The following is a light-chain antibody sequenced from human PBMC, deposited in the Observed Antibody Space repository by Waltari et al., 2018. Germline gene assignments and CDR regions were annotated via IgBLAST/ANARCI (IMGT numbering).Light chain of an antibody. CDR2: GAS. CDR3: QQYGSSILYT. CDR1: QTLTKRY. V-gene: IGKV3-20*01. Sequence: EVVLTQSPGTLSLSPGDKATLSCRASQTLTKRYLAWYQQKPGQAPRLLIYGASSRAAGIPDRFSGSGSGTDFTLTINRLEPDDFAVYYCQQYGSSILYTFGQGTKLEIK. J-gene: IGKJ2*01.